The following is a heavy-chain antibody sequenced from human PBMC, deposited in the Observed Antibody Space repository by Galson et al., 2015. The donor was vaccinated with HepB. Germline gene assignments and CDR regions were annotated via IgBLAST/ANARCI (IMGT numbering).Heavy chain of an antibody. CDR2: INHSGST. V-gene: IGHV4-34*01. Sequence: LSLTCAVYGGPFRGYYWSWIRQPPGKGLEWIGEINHSGSTNYNPSLKSRVTISVDTSKNQFSLKLSSVTAADTAVYYCARARVSSGWTRYFQHWGQGTLVTVSS. J-gene: IGHJ1*01. CDR1: GGPFRGYY. D-gene: IGHD6-19*01. CDR3: ARARVSSGWTRYFQH.